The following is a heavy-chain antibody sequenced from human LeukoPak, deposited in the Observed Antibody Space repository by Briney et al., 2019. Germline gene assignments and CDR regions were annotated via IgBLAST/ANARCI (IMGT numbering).Heavy chain of an antibody. J-gene: IGHJ6*03. CDR1: GFTFSTYV. CDR2: ISSSSSYI. Sequence: GGSLRLSCAASGFTFSTYVMSWVRQAPGKGLEWVSSISSSSSYIYYADSVKGRFTISRDNAKNSLYLQMNSLRAEDTAVYYCARVTGDYYMDVWGKGTTVTVSS. V-gene: IGHV3-21*01. CDR3: ARVTGDYYMDV.